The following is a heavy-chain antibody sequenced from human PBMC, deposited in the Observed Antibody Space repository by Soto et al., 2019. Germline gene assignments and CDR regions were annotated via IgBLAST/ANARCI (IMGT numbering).Heavy chain of an antibody. CDR3: ARDMDYYDTYGYDQDY. D-gene: IGHD3-22*01. J-gene: IGHJ4*02. CDR1: GFNFRTYG. V-gene: IGHV3-33*01. CDR2: IWYDGSNK. Sequence: GGSLRLSCATSGFNFRTYGMHWVRQAPGKGLEWVAHIWYDGSNKYYADSVKGRFTISRDNSRSTLYLQMNSLRAEDTAVYYCARDMDYYDTYGYDQDYWGLGTLVTVSS.